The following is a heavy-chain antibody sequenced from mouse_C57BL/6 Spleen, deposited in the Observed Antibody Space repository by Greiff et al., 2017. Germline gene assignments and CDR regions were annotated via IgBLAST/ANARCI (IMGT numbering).Heavy chain of an antibody. CDR3: ARLHYGSSYWYFDV. Sequence: EVQLVESGGGLVKPGGSLKLSCAASGFTFSDYGMHWVRQAPEKGLEWVAYISSGSSPIYYADTVKGRFTISRDNAKNTLFLQMTSLRSEDTAMDYCARLHYGSSYWYFDVCGTGTTVTGSS. D-gene: IGHD1-1*01. CDR2: ISSGSSPI. J-gene: IGHJ1*03. V-gene: IGHV5-17*01. CDR1: GFTFSDYG.